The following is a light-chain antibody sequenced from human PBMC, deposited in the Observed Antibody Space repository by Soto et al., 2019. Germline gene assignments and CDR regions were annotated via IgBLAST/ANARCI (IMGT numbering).Light chain of an antibody. Sequence: EFVLTQSPGTLSLSPGERATLSCRASQSVSNNYLAWHQQKPGQTPRLXVYGESSRATGIPARFSGSGSGTDFTLTISRLEPEDFAVYYCQKHGTTPITFGQGTRLEIK. CDR3: QKHGTTPIT. J-gene: IGKJ5*01. CDR2: GES. V-gene: IGKV3-20*01. CDR1: QSVSNNY.